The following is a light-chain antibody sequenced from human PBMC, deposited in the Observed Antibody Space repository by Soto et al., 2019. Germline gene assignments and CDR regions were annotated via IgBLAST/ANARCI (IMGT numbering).Light chain of an antibody. V-gene: IGKV3-20*01. CDR1: QSVSSSY. Sequence: EIVLTQSPGTLSLSPGERATLSCRASQSVSSSYLAWYQPKPGKAPRLLIYGASSRATGIPDRLSGSGSGTVFTLTISRLEPEDSAVYYCQQYGSSRTFGQGTKVDIK. CDR3: QQYGSSRT. J-gene: IGKJ1*01. CDR2: GAS.